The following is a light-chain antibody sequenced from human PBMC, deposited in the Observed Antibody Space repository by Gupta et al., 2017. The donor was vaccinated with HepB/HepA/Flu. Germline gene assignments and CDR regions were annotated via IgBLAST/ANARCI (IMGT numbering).Light chain of an antibody. CDR1: SSDVGGNNY. CDR3: SPNTSSSILV. Sequence: QSALTQPASVPGSPGQSVTISCTGTSSDVGGNNYVSWHQQHPAKALNLMIYDVSNRPAGVASRFSASKSGNTASLTISARKEEDDADYYYSPNTSSSILVFGGGTKLTVL. CDR2: DVS. V-gene: IGLV2-14*03. J-gene: IGLJ3*02.